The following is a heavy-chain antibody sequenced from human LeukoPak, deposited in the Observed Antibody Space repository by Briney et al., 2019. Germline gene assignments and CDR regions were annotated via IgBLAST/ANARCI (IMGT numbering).Heavy chain of an antibody. CDR2: ISAYNGNT. CDR3: ARVSGSYGFDY. J-gene: IGHJ4*02. V-gene: IGHV1-18*04. CDR1: GYTFTSYY. D-gene: IGHD1-26*01. Sequence: GSVKVSCKTSGYTFTSYYIHWVRQAPGQGLEWMGWISAYNGNTNYAQKLQGRVTMTTDTSTSTAYMELRSLRSDDTAVYYCARVSGSYGFDYWGQGTLVTVSS.